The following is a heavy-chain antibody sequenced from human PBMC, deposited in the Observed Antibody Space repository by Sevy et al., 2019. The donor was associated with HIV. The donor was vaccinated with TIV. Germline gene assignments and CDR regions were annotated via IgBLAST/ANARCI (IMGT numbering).Heavy chain of an antibody. Sequence: GGSLRLSCAASGFSFSTYWMSWVRQAPGKGLEWVANIKEDGSETFHVDSVKGRFTISRDNSKNTLYLQMNSLRAEDTAVYYCARGDIVVVPAAIPTWDYWGQGTLVTVSS. CDR1: GFSFSTYW. CDR3: ARGDIVVVPAAIPTWDY. J-gene: IGHJ4*02. D-gene: IGHD2-2*02. V-gene: IGHV3-7*01. CDR2: IKEDGSET.